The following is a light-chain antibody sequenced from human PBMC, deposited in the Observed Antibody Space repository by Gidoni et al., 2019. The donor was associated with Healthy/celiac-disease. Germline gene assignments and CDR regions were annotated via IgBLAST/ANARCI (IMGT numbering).Light chain of an antibody. V-gene: IGKV3-11*01. Sequence: EIVLTQSPATLSLSPGERATLSCRASQSVSSYLAWYQQKPGQAPRLLIYDASNRATGIPARFSGSGSGTDFTLTISSLEPEDFAVYYCQQRSNWPPRRKVXQGTKVEIK. CDR2: DAS. J-gene: IGKJ1*01. CDR1: QSVSSY. CDR3: QQRSNWPPRRK.